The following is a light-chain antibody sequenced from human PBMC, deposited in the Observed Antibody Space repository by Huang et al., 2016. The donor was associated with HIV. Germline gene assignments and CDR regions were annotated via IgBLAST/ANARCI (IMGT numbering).Light chain of an antibody. CDR2: LAS. Sequence: DIVMTQYPDSLNVYLGERATINCRSSQSLFFSSNKRIYLAWYHKKPVQPTKLVISLASSRESGLPDRFSGSGSYTHFTLTTNILHAEDVAVYYCQQYYHHPLTFGGGTKVEI. CDR1: QSLFFSSNKRIY. V-gene: IGKV4-1*01. CDR3: QQYYHHPLT. J-gene: IGKJ4*01.